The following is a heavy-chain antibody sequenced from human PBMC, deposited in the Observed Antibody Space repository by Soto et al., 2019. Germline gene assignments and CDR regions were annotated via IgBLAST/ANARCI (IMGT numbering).Heavy chain of an antibody. J-gene: IGHJ4*01. CDR2: ISGSGGST. CDR1: GFTFSSYA. Sequence: EVQLLESGGGLVQPGGSLRLSCAASGFTFSSYAMSWVRQAPGKGLEWVSAISGSGGSTYYADSVKGRFTISSDNSKDTLYRQMNSLRADDTAVYYCAKENPFVVVTATFDYWGHGTLFTVSS. D-gene: IGHD2-21*02. CDR3: AKENPFVVVTATFDY. V-gene: IGHV3-23*01.